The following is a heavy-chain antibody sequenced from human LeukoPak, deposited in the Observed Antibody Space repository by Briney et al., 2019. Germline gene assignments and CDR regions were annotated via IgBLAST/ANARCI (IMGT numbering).Heavy chain of an antibody. D-gene: IGHD3-10*01. Sequence: VASVKVSCKASGYTFTGYYMHWVRQAPGQGLEWMGWINPSSGDTNYAQKFQGRVTMTRDTSISTAYMDLSRLTSDDTAVYYCARDRSQGRDFDYWGQGTLVTVSS. V-gene: IGHV1-2*02. CDR2: INPSSGDT. CDR1: GYTFTGYY. CDR3: ARDRSQGRDFDY. J-gene: IGHJ4*02.